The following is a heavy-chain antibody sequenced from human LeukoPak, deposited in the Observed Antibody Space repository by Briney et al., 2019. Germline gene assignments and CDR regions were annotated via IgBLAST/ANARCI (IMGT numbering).Heavy chain of an antibody. CDR2: ISWDGGST. CDR3: AKGAIPDYYYYGMDV. J-gene: IGHJ6*02. V-gene: IGHV3-43D*03. Sequence: PGGSLRLSCAASGFTFDDYAMHWVRQAPGKGLEWVSLISWDGGSTYYADSVKGRFTISRDNSKNSLYLQMNSLRAEDTALYYCAKGAIPDYYYYGMDVWGQGTTVTVSS. CDR1: GFTFDDYA.